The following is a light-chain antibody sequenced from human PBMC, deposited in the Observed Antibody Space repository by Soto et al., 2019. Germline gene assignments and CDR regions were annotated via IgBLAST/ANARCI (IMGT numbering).Light chain of an antibody. Sequence: DIQMTQSPSSLSASVGDRVTITCQASQDIKNYLNWFQQKPGKAPNLLIFTGSNLQSGVPSRFSGSGSGTDFTLTINSLQPEDFAAYYCQQTYTTPWTFGRGTKVDIK. CDR3: QQTYTTPWT. CDR1: QDIKNY. CDR2: TGS. V-gene: IGKV1-39*01. J-gene: IGKJ1*01.